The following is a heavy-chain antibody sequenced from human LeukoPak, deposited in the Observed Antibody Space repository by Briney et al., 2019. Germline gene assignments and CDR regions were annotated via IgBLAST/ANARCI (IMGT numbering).Heavy chain of an antibody. CDR1: GGSVSSASYY. J-gene: IGHJ4*02. V-gene: IGHV4-61*01. Sequence: SETLSLTCTVSGGSVSSASYYWTWNRQPPGKGLEWIGYIYASGNTNYNPSLKSRVTISVDTSKNQFSLKLSSVTAADTAVYHCARDPPVAGTSWGQGTLVTVSS. CDR3: ARDPPVAGTS. D-gene: IGHD6-19*01. CDR2: IYASGNT.